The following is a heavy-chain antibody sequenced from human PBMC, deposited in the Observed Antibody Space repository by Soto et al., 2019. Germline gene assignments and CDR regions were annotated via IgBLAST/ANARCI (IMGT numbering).Heavy chain of an antibody. Sequence: QVQLQESGPGLVKPSETLSLTCTVSGGSVSSGSYYWSWIRQPPGKGLEWIGYIYYSGSTNYNPSLKSRVTISVDTSKNQFSLKLSSVTAADTAVYYCARVWNYDLWSGDSHYFDYLGQGTLVTVSS. CDR1: GGSVSSGSYY. V-gene: IGHV4-61*01. CDR3: ARVWNYDLWSGDSHYFDY. J-gene: IGHJ4*02. D-gene: IGHD3-3*01. CDR2: IYYSGST.